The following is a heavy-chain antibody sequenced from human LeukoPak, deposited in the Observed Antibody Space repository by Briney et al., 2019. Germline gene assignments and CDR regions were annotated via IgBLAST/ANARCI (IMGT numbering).Heavy chain of an antibody. D-gene: IGHD1-26*01. Sequence: GGSLRLSCAASGFTFHDYTMHWVRQVPGKGLEWVSGITWDSGSTDYADSVQGRFTISRDNSKNTLYLQMNSLRAEDTAVYYCAKGVGATHYYFDYWGQGTLVTVSS. CDR1: GFTFHDYT. CDR3: AKGVGATHYYFDY. CDR2: ITWDSGST. V-gene: IGHV3-9*01. J-gene: IGHJ4*02.